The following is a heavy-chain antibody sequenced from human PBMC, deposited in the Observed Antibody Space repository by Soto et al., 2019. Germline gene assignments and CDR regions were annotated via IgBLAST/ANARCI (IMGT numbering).Heavy chain of an antibody. V-gene: IGHV3-48*03. CDR3: AREQAYYDFWSAPMHGMDV. CDR1: GFTFSSYE. J-gene: IGHJ6*02. D-gene: IGHD3-3*01. CDR2: ISSSGSTI. Sequence: GSLRLSCAASGFTFSSYEMNWVRQAPGKGLEWVSYISSSGSTIYYADSVKGRFTISRDNAKNSLYLQMNSLRAEDTAVYYCAREQAYYDFWSAPMHGMDVWGQGTTVTVS.